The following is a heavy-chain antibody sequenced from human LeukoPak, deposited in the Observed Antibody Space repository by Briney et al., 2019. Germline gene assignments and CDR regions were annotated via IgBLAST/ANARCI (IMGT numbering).Heavy chain of an antibody. CDR1: GYTFTTYD. CDR3: SSGYDALDI. CDR2: MDAKSGKT. V-gene: IGHV1-8*01. D-gene: IGHD3-10*01. J-gene: IGHJ3*02. Sequence: ASVKVSCKTSGYTFTTYDINWVRQAPGQGLEWMGGMDAKSGKTAYSQKFLGRVTITRNTSISTAYMEVSSLRSEDTAVYYYSSGYDALDICGQGTKVTVSS.